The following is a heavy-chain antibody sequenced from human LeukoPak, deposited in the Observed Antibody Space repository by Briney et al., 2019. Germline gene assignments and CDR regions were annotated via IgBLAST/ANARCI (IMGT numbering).Heavy chain of an antibody. D-gene: IGHD3-16*02. CDR3: VRDHLRRLGDLSLLDY. V-gene: IGHV3-21*01. CDR2: ISSGSDYI. J-gene: IGHJ4*02. CDR1: GFTFSSYW. Sequence: KPGGSLRLSCAASGFTFSSYWMTWVRQAPGKGLEWVSCISSGSDYIEYVDSVKGRFTISRDNAKNSLYLQMNSLKVEDMAVYYCVRDHLRRLGDLSLLDYWGQGALVTVSS.